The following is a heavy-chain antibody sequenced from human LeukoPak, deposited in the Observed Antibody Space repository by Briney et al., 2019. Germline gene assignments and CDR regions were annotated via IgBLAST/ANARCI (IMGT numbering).Heavy chain of an antibody. CDR2: IYRSGST. V-gene: IGHV4-4*02. J-gene: IGHJ6*03. Sequence: SETLSLTCGVSGGSISSSNWWSWVRQPPGKGLEWIGEIYRSGSTNYNPSLKSRVTISVDTSKNQFSLKLSSVTAADTAVYYCARVAGSGSFILRMGYYYYYMDVWGKGTTVTVSS. D-gene: IGHD3-10*01. CDR1: GGSISSSNW. CDR3: ARVAGSGSFILRMGYYYYYMDV.